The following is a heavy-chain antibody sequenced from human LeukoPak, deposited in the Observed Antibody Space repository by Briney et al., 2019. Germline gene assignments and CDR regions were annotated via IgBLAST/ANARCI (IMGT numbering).Heavy chain of an antibody. J-gene: IGHJ4*02. D-gene: IGHD6-13*01. V-gene: IGHV5-51*01. CDR3: ARKKTSAGPDFDY. CDR1: EYSFSSYW. Sequence: GESLKISRKGSEYSFSSYWIGWVRQMPGKGLEWMGIIYPGDSDTRYSPSFQGQVTISADKTISTAYLQWSSLEASDTAIYYCARKKTSAGPDFDYWGQGTLVTVSS. CDR2: IYPGDSDT.